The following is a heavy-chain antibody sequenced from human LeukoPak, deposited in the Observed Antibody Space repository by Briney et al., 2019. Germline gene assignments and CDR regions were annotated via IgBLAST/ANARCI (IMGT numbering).Heavy chain of an antibody. Sequence: PGGSLRLSCAASGFTFGSYWMNWVRQAPGKGLVWVSRINSDGRSTNYADSVKGRFTISRDNAKNTLYLQMSSLRADDTAVYYCARSSSAHYPFAGWGQGTLVTVSA. D-gene: IGHD3-22*01. J-gene: IGHJ4*02. V-gene: IGHV3-74*01. CDR1: GFTFGSYW. CDR3: ARSSSAHYPFAG. CDR2: INSDGRST.